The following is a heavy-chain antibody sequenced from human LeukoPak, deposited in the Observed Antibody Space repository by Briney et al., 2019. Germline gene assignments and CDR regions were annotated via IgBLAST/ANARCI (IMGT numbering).Heavy chain of an antibody. CDR3: AKAGSSGIGAFDI. CDR1: GFTFSSYA. CDR2: LSGSGGST. J-gene: IGHJ3*02. V-gene: IGHV3-23*01. Sequence: GGSLRLSCAASGFTFSSYAMSWVRQAPGKGLEWVSALSGSGGSTYYADSVKGRFTISRDNSKNTLYLQMNSLRAEDTAVYYCAKAGSSGIGAFDIWGQGTMVTVSS. D-gene: IGHD6-19*01.